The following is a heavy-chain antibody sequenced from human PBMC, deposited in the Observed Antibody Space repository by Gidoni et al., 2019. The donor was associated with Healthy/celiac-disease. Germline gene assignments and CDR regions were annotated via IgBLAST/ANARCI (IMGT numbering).Heavy chain of an antibody. J-gene: IGHJ6*02. CDR2: ISSSSSYI. V-gene: IGHV3-21*01. Sequence: EVQLVESGGGLVKPGGSLRLSCAASGFTFSSYSMNWVRQAPGKGLEWVSSISSSSSYIYYADSVKGRFTISRDNAKNSLYLQMNSLRAEDTAVYYCASPAAGNSDGMDFWGQGTTVTVSS. CDR3: ASPAAGNSDGMDF. D-gene: IGHD6-13*01. CDR1: GFTFSSYS.